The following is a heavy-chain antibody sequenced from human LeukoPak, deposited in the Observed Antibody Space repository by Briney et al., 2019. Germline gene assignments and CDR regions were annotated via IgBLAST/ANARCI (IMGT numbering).Heavy chain of an antibody. CDR3: ARGRQLGTYYYYGMDV. CDR2: IYYSGST. D-gene: IGHD6-6*01. V-gene: IGHV4-59*08. J-gene: IGHJ6*02. CDR1: GGSISSYY. Sequence: SETLSLTCTVSGGSISSYYWSWIRQPPGKGLEWIGYIYYSGSTNYNPSLKSRVTISVDTSKNQFSLKLSSVTAADTAVYYCARGRQLGTYYYYGMDVWGQGTTVTVSS.